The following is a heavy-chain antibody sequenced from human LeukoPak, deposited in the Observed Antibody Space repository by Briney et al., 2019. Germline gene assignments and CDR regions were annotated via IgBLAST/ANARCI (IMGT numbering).Heavy chain of an antibody. CDR3: ARQKGFNWGSQWGSLDC. CDR1: GYIFPNYW. V-gene: IGHV5-51*01. CDR2: IYPGDSDT. Sequence: GESLKISCKGSGYIFPNYWIGWVRQMPGKGLEWMGIIYPGDSDTRYSPPFQGQVTISADKSISTAYLQWSSLKASDTAMYYCARQKGFNWGSQWGSLDCWGQGTLVTVSS. J-gene: IGHJ4*02. D-gene: IGHD7-27*01.